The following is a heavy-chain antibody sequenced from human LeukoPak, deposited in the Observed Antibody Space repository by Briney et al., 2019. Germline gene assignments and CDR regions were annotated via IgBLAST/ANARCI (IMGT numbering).Heavy chain of an antibody. CDR2: ITNSGENT. CDR1: GFTFRDFS. J-gene: IGHJ6*04. V-gene: IGHV3-23*01. CDR3: AVVPAAMLMDV. D-gene: IGHD2-2*01. Sequence: SGGSLRLSCAASGFTFRDFSMNWVRQAPGKGLEWVSGITNSGENTYYADSVKGRFTISRDNSKNTLFLEMNSLRVEDTAVYYCAVVPAAMLMDVWGKGTTVTISS.